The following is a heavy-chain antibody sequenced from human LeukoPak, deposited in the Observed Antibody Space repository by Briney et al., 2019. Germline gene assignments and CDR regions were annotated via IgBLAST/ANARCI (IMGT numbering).Heavy chain of an antibody. Sequence: SETLSLTCTVSGGSITSHYWSWTRHPPGKGLEWIAYVLDSVRTKDNPSLQSRLTLSADTSKNQFSLRLSSVTAADTAVYYCATLKRGSIYGYFDFWGQGIKVTVSS. J-gene: IGHJ4*02. V-gene: IGHV4-59*11. CDR3: ATLKRGSIYGYFDF. CDR2: VLDSVRT. D-gene: IGHD5-18*01. CDR1: GGSITSHY.